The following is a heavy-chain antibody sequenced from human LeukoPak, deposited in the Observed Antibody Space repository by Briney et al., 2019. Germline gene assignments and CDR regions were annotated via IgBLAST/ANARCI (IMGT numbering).Heavy chain of an antibody. CDR3: ARDSPLTAGPFDP. CDR2: ISYHGSNK. J-gene: IGHJ5*02. Sequence: PGRSLRLSCAASGFTFSSYGMYWVRQAPGKGLEWVAVISYHGSNKYYADSVKGRFTIFRDNSKNTLYLQMNSLRGDDTAVYYCARDSPLTAGPFDPWGQGTLVTVSS. CDR1: GFTFSSYG. V-gene: IGHV3-30*03. D-gene: IGHD7-27*01.